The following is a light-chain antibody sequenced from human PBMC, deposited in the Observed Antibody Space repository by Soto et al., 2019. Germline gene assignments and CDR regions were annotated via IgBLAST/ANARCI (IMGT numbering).Light chain of an antibody. CDR3: SSYTSSSTYV. J-gene: IGLJ1*01. CDR1: SSDVGGYNY. Sequence: QSALTQPASVSGSPEQSITISCTGTSSDVGGYNYVSWYQQHPGKAPKLMIYDVSYRPSGVSNRFSGSNYGNTASLTISGLQAEDEADYDCSSYTSSSTYVLGTGTKLTVL. CDR2: DVS. V-gene: IGLV2-14*01.